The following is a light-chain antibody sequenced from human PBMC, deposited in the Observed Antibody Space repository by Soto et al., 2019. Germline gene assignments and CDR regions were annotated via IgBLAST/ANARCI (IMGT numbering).Light chain of an antibody. CDR1: QSVSYN. CDR2: GAF. J-gene: IGKJ4*01. Sequence: EIVMTQSPATLSVSPGETATLSCRASQSVSYNLAWYQQKPGQGPRLLIYGAFTRATGIPARFSGNGSGTEFTLTIRSLQSEDFAVYYCQQYKNWPPLTFGGGTKVEIK. CDR3: QQYKNWPPLT. V-gene: IGKV3-15*01.